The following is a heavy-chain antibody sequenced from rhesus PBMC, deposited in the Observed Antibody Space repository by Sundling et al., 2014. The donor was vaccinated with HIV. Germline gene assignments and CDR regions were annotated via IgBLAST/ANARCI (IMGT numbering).Heavy chain of an antibody. J-gene: IGHJ4*01. D-gene: IGHD5-36*01. CDR1: GVSISSYW. CDR2: IYGGDSST. CDR3: VRDQATVLDY. Sequence: QVQVQESGPGLVEPSETLSLTCTVSGVSISSYWWSWIRQPPGKGLEWIGYIYGGDSSTNYNPSLKSRVTISRDTSKNQFSLKLSSVTAADTAVYYCVRDQATVLDYWGQGVLVTVSS. V-gene: IGHV4-80*01.